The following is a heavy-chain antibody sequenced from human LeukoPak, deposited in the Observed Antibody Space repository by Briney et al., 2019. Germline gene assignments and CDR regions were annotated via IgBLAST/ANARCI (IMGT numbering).Heavy chain of an antibody. J-gene: IGHJ4*02. V-gene: IGHV3-48*04. CDR2: ISNDLTTI. D-gene: IGHD3-10*01. CDR3: ARARGDRTYSEPGGYPVFDS. Sequence: GGSLRLSCAASGFTFSSYSMTWVRQAPGKGLEWIAYISNDLTTIHYAASVKGRFTISRDNARNSLYLQLDSLRGDDTAVYYCARARGDRTYSEPGGYPVFDSWGQGTLVTVSS. CDR1: GFTFSSYS.